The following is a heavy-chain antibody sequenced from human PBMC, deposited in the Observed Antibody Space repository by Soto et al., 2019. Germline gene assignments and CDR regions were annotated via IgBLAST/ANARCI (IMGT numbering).Heavy chain of an antibody. CDR2: IRSKTNSYAT. D-gene: IGHD5-12*01. J-gene: IGHJ4*02. CDR1: GFTFSCSA. CDR3: TASGSDAFVEY. V-gene: IGHV3-73*01. Sequence: QSGGSLRLSWAASGFTFSCSAMHWVRQASGKGLEWVGRIRSKTNSYATAYAASVRGRFTISRDDSKNMAYLQMNSLKTEDTAVYYCTASGSDAFVEYWGQGTLVTVSS.